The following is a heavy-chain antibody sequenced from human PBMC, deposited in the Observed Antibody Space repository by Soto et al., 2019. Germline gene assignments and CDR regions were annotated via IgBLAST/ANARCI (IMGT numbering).Heavy chain of an antibody. V-gene: IGHV1-69*01. CDR2: IIPIFGTA. CDR3: ARSMIAILYSYYYYGMDV. Sequence: QVQLVQSGAEVKKPGSSVKVSCKASGGTFSSYAISWVRQAPGQGLEWMGGIIPIFGTANYAQKFQGRVTITADESTSTAYMELSSLRSEDTAVYYCARSMIAILYSYYYYGMDVWGQGTTVTVSS. D-gene: IGHD2-21*01. CDR1: GGTFSSYA. J-gene: IGHJ6*02.